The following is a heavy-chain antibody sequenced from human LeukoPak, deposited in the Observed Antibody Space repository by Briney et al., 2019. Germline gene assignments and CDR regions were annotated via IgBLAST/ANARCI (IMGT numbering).Heavy chain of an antibody. CDR3: AKFSYYDGSGSYFDC. Sequence: GGSLRLSCAASGFTFSSYAMHWVRQAPGKGLEWVAIISYDGSNKYYADSVKGRFTISRDNSKNTLYLQMNSPRAEDTAVYYCAKFSYYDGSGSYFDCWGQGTLVTVSS. J-gene: IGHJ4*02. D-gene: IGHD3-22*01. CDR2: ISYDGSNK. CDR1: GFTFSSYA. V-gene: IGHV3-30-3*02.